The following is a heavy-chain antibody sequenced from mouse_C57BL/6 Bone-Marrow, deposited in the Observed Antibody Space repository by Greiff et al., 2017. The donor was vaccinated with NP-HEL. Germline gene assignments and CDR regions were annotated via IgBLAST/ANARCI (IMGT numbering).Heavy chain of an antibody. J-gene: IGHJ4*01. CDR1: GFTFSDYY. V-gene: IGHV5-12*01. CDR2: ISNGGGST. CDR3: ARQGAMDY. Sequence: EVQGVESGGGLVQPGGSLKLSCAASGFTFSDYYMYWVRQTPEKRLEWVAYISNGGGSTYYPDTVKGRFPISRDNAKNTLYLQMSRLKSEDTAMYYCARQGAMDYWGQGTSVTVSS.